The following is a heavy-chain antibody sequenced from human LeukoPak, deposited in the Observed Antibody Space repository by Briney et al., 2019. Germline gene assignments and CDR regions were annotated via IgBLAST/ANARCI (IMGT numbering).Heavy chain of an antibody. Sequence: SETLSLTCTVSGGSISSYYWSWIWQPPGKGLEWIGYIYYSGSTNYNPSLKSRVTISVDTSKNQFSLKLSSVTAADTAVYYCARYGGGGGYFDYWGQGTLVTVSS. D-gene: IGHD2-21*01. V-gene: IGHV4-59*01. CDR1: GGSISSYY. CDR2: IYYSGST. CDR3: ARYGGGGGYFDY. J-gene: IGHJ4*02.